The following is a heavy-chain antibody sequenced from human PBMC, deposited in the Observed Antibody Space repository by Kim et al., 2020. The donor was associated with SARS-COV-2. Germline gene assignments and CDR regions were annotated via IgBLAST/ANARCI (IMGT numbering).Heavy chain of an antibody. V-gene: IGHV4-34*01. Sequence: SGSTHSNPSLKSRVTISVDTSKNQFSLKLTSVTAADTAVYYCARGVPGYWGQGTLVTVSS. J-gene: IGHJ4*02. CDR3: ARGVPGY. CDR2: SGST.